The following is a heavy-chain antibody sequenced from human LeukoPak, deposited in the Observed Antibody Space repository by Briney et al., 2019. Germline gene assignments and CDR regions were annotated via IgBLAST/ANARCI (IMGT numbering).Heavy chain of an antibody. CDR2: VSPSDSDT. J-gene: IGHJ4*02. D-gene: IGHD1-1*01. Sequence: GESLKISCEGSGYTFTNFWIGWVRQMPGKGLEGMGIVSPSDSDTRYSPSFQGQVTISADKSITTAYLQWSSLKASDTATYYCVRQPRVHTPDFWGQGTLVTVSS. CDR1: GYTFTNFW. CDR3: VRQPRVHTPDF. V-gene: IGHV5-51*01.